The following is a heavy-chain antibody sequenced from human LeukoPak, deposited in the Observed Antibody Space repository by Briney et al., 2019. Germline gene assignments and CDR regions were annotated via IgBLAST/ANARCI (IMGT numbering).Heavy chain of an antibody. CDR1: GGTFSSYA. V-gene: IGHV1-69*13. D-gene: IGHD3-3*01. J-gene: IGHJ6*02. CDR2: IIPIFGTA. CDR3: ARVSITIFGVVPRGYYYYYGMDV. Sequence: ASVKVSCKASGGTFSSYAISWVRQAPGQGLEWIGGIIPIFGTANYAQKFQGRVTITADESTSTAYMELSSLRSEDTAVYYCARVSITIFGVVPRGYYYYYGMDVWGQGTTVTVSS.